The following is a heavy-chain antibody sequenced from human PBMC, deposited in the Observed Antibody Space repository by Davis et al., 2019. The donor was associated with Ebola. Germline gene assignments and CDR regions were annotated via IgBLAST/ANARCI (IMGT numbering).Heavy chain of an antibody. V-gene: IGHV1-58*01. Sequence: SVKVSCKASGFTSTSSAVQWVRQARGQRLEWIGWIVVGSGNTNYAQKFQERVTITRDMSTSTAYMELSSLRSEDTAVYYCAVTSTAREYYYGMDVWGQGTTVTVSS. CDR3: AVTSTAREYYYGMDV. J-gene: IGHJ6*02. CDR1: GFTSTSSA. D-gene: IGHD4-17*01. CDR2: IVVGSGNT.